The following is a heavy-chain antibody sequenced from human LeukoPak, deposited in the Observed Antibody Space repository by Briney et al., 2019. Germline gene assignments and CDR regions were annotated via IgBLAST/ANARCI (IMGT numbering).Heavy chain of an antibody. D-gene: IGHD2-21*02. CDR2: IYHSGST. CDR1: GGSISSSNW. J-gene: IGHJ5*02. CDR3: AVYCGGDCYSGVNNWFDP. V-gene: IGHV4-4*02. Sequence: TSETLSLTCAVSGGSISSSNWWGWVRQPPGKGLEWIGEIYHSGSTNYNPSLKSRVTISVDKSKNQFSLKLSSVTAADTAVYYCAVYCGGDCYSGVNNWFDPWGQGTLVTVSS.